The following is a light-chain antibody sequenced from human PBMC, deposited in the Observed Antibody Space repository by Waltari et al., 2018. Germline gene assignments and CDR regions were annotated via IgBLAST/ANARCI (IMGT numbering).Light chain of an antibody. J-gene: IGKJ4*01. CDR3: QKYNSAPLT. V-gene: IGKV1-27*01. Sequence: DIQITQSPSSLSASVGDRVTIPCRASQAISNYLAWYQQKPGKVPKFLIYAASILQSVVPSRFSGTGSGTGFSLTISSLQPEDVATYYCQKYNSAPLTFGGGTKVEIK. CDR1: QAISNY. CDR2: AAS.